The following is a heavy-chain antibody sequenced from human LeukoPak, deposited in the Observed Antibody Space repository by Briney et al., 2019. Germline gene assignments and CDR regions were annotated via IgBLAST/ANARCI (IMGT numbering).Heavy chain of an antibody. CDR2: IYYSGST. Sequence: PSETLSLTCTVSGGSISSYYWSCIRQPPGKGLEWIGYIYYSGSTNYNPSLKCRVTISVDTSKNQSSLKLSSVTAADTAVYYCARGVVAARFWFDPWGQGTLVTVSS. V-gene: IGHV4-59*01. CDR1: GGSISSYY. CDR3: ARGVVAARFWFDP. J-gene: IGHJ5*02. D-gene: IGHD2-15*01.